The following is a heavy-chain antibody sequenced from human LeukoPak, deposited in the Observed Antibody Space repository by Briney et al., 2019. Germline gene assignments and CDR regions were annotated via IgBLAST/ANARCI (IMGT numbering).Heavy chain of an antibody. V-gene: IGHV4-4*02. CDR1: GGSISSSNW. D-gene: IGHD6-13*01. J-gene: IGHJ4*02. CDR2: IYHSGST. CDR3: ARFGGAAAGTEPLDY. Sequence: NPSGTLSLTCAVSGGSISSSNWWSWVRQPPGKGLEWIGEIYHSGSTNYNPSPKSRVTISVDKSKNQFSLKLSSVAAADTAVYYCARFGGAAAGTEPLDYWGQGTLVTVSS.